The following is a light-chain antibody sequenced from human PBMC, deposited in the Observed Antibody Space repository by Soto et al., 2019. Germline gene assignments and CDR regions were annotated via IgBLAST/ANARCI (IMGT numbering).Light chain of an antibody. CDR2: AAS. Sequence: IQLTQSPSSLSASVGDRVTITCRASQGISGYLAWYQQKPGKAPNLLIYAASSLQSGVPPRFSGSGSGTEFTLTISCLQPEDFATYYCQQVNSYPLTFGGGTKVEIK. J-gene: IGKJ4*01. CDR1: QGISGY. V-gene: IGKV1-9*01. CDR3: QQVNSYPLT.